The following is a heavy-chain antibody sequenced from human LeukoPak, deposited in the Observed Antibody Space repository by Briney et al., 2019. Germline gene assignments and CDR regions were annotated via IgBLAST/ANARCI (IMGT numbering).Heavy chain of an antibody. CDR3: SRDSGKKDDY. Sequence: GGSLRLSCAASGFTFSNYWMTWVRQAPGKGLEWVANINEDGSEKHYMESVKGRFTISRDNAKNSLYLQMNSLTAEDTGVYYCSRDSGKKDDYWGQGTLVTVS. D-gene: IGHD3-10*01. J-gene: IGHJ4*02. CDR1: GFTFSNYW. V-gene: IGHV3-7*01. CDR2: INEDGSEK.